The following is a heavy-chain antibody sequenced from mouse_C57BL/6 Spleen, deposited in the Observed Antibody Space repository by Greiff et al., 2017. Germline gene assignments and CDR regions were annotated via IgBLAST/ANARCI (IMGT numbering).Heavy chain of an antibody. CDR3: ARAYVAPYFDV. CDR2: IPPNSGST. J-gene: IGHJ1*03. V-gene: IGHV1-64*01. Sequence: QVQLQQPGAELVKPGASVKLSCKASGYTFTSYWMPWVKQRPGQGLEWIGMIPPNSGSTNYNAKFKSKATLTVDTSSSTAYLQLSSLTSEDAAVYYWARAYVAPYFDVWGTGTTVTVSS. CDR1: GYTFTSYW. D-gene: IGHD1-1*01.